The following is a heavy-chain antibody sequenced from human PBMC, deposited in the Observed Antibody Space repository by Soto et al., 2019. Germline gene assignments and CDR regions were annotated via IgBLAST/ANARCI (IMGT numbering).Heavy chain of an antibody. CDR2: VNPIVGMS. J-gene: IGHJ4*02. CDR3: ATSYGSGSKHFAY. Sequence: QVQLVQSGAEVKKPGSSVKVSCTASGGTFNSYTINWVRQAPGQRLEWVGRVNPIVGMSSSASKFQGRVTMTADKPTSKAYLELTSLKSDDSAVYYCATSYGSGSKHFAYWGQGTLVTGSS. D-gene: IGHD3-10*01. V-gene: IGHV1-69*02. CDR1: GGTFNSYT.